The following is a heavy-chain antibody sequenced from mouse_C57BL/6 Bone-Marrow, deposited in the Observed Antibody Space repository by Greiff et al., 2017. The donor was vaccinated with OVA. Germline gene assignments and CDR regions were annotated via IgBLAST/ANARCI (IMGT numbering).Heavy chain of an antibody. CDR2: INPYNGGT. Sequence: EVQLQQSGPVLVKPGASVKMSCKASGYTFTDYYMNWVKQSHGKSLEWIGVINPYNGGTSYNQKFKGKATLTVDKSSSTAYMELNSLTSEDSAVYYCARGVTTGGLFAYWGQGTLVTVSA. CDR3: ARGVTTGGLFAY. J-gene: IGHJ3*01. V-gene: IGHV1-19*01. D-gene: IGHD1-1*01. CDR1: GYTFTDYY.